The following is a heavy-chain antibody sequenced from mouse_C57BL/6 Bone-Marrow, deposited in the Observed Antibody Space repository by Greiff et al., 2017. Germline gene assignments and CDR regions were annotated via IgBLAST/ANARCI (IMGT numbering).Heavy chain of an antibody. CDR2: IHPSDSDT. Sequence: VQLQQPGAELVTPGASVKVSCKASGYTFTSYWMHWVKQRPGQGLEWIGRIHPSDSDTNYNQKFKGKATLTVDKSSSTAYMQLSSLTSEDSAVYYCATNRGIYYDYDGDWYFDVWGTGTTVTVSA. CDR1: GYTFTSYW. D-gene: IGHD2-4*01. J-gene: IGHJ1*03. CDR3: ATNRGIYYDYDGDWYFDV. V-gene: IGHV1-74*01.